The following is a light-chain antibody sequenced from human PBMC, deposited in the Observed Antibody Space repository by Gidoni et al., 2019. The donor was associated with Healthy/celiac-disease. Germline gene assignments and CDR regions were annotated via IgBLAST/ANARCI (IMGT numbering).Light chain of an antibody. V-gene: IGKV1-39*01. CDR2: AAS. J-gene: IGKJ1*01. Sequence: DIQMPQSPSSLSASVGDRVTITCRASQSISSYLNWYQQKPGKAPKLLIYAASSLQSGVPSTFSGSGSGTDFTLTISSLQPEDFATYYCQQSYSTSRTFGQGTKVEIK. CDR1: QSISSY. CDR3: QQSYSTSRT.